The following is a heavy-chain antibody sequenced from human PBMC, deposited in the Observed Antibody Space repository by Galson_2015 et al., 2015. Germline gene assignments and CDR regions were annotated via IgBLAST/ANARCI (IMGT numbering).Heavy chain of an antibody. V-gene: IGHV4-59*01. D-gene: IGHD3-10*01. CDR2: IYYSGST. CDR3: ARGGYYYGSGSSYNDY. CDR1: GASISSYY. Sequence: LTCTVSGASISSYYWSWIRQPPGKGLEWIGYIYYSGSTNYNPSLKSRVTISVDTSKNQFSLKLSSVTAADTAEYYCARGGYYYGSGSSYNDYWSQGTRVTVSS. J-gene: IGHJ4*02.